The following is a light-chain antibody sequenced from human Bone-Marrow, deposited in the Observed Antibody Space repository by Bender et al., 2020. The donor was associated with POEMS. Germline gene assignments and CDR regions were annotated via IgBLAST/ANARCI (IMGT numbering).Light chain of an antibody. J-gene: IGLJ3*02. CDR2: YDD. V-gene: IGLV1-36*01. Sequence: QSVVTQPPSLSEAPRQRVTISCSGSSSNIGNHGVNWYQQLPGKAPKLLIYYDDLLTPGVSDRFSASKSGTSASLAISELQSEDEALYYCSAWDDSLGGWVFGQGTERRVL. CDR3: SAWDDSLGGWV. CDR1: SSNIGNHG.